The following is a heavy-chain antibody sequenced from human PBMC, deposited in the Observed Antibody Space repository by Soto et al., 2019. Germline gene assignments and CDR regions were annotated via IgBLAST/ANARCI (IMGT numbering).Heavy chain of an antibody. D-gene: IGHD3-9*01. J-gene: IGHJ5*02. CDR1: GGSFSGYY. V-gene: IGHV4-34*01. CDR2: INHSGST. Sequence: PSETLSLTCAVYGGSFSGYYWSWIRQPPGKGLEWIGEINHSGSTNYNPSLKSRVTISVDTSKNQFSLKLSSVTAADTAVYYCARGGKYYDILTGYYKGVNNWFDPWGQGTLVTVSS. CDR3: ARGGKYYDILTGYYKGVNNWFDP.